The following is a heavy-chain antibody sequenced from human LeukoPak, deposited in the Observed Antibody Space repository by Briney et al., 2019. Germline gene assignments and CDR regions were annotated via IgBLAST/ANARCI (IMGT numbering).Heavy chain of an antibody. J-gene: IGHJ4*02. CDR2: ISYDGSNK. CDR1: GFTFSSYA. Sequence: GGSLRLSCAASGFTFSSYAMHWVRQAPGKGLEWVAVISYDGSNKYYADSVKGRFTISRDNSKNTLYLQMNSLRAEDTAVYYCAKDRDIVLMVYDFDYWGQGTLVTVSS. CDR3: AKDRDIVLMVYDFDY. V-gene: IGHV3-30-3*01. D-gene: IGHD2-8*01.